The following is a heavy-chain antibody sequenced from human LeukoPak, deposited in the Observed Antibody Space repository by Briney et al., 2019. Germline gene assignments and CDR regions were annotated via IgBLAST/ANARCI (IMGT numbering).Heavy chain of an antibody. J-gene: IGHJ4*02. D-gene: IGHD5-18*01. CDR1: GFIFTTYW. V-gene: IGHV5-51*01. CDR2: IYPGDSGA. CDR3: ARGGYPFDY. Sequence: GESLKISCKGSGFIFTTYWIGWVRQMPGKGLEWMGIIYPGDSGARYSPSFQGQVTISADKSISTAFLQWTGLKASDTAVYYCARGGYPFDYWGQGTLVAVSS.